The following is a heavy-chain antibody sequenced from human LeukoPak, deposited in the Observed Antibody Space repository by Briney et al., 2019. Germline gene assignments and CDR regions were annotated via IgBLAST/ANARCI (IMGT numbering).Heavy chain of an antibody. J-gene: IGHJ3*02. CDR3: ARVGDSSGYSINDAFDI. V-gene: IGHV1-24*01. D-gene: IGHD3-22*01. Sequence: ASVKVSCKVSGYTLTELSMHWVRQAPGKGLEWMGGFDPEDGETIYAQKFQGRVTMTEDTSTDTAYMELSSLRSEDTAVYYCARVGDSSGYSINDAFDIWGQGTMVTVSS. CDR1: GYTLTELS. CDR2: FDPEDGET.